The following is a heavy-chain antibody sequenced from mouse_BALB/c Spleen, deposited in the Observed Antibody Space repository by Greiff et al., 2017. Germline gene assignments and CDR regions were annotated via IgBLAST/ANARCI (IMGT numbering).Heavy chain of an antibody. J-gene: IGHJ3*01. Sequence: EVQLVESGGGLVQPGGSRKLSCAASGFTFSSFGMHWVRQAPEKGLEWVAYISSGSSTIYYEDTVKGRFTISRDNPKNTLFLQMTSLRSEDTAMYYCARNYYGSSPWFAYWGQGTLVTVSA. CDR2: ISSGSSTI. D-gene: IGHD1-1*01. CDR3: ARNYYGSSPWFAY. V-gene: IGHV5-17*02. CDR1: GFTFSSFG.